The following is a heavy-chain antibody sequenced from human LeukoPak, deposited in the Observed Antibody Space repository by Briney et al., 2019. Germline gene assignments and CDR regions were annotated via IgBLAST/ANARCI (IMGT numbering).Heavy chain of an antibody. Sequence: GAPVKVSCKASGYTFTSYYMHWVRQAPGQGLEWMGIINPSGGSTSYAQKFQGRVTMTRDTSTSTVYMELSSLRSEDTAVYYCASFSKPGIAVAGTNYWGQGTLVTVSS. D-gene: IGHD6-19*01. CDR3: ASFSKPGIAVAGTNY. CDR2: INPSGGST. CDR1: GYTFTSYY. J-gene: IGHJ4*02. V-gene: IGHV1-46*01.